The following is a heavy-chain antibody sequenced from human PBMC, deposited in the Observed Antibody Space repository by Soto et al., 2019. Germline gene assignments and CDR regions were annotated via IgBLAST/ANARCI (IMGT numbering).Heavy chain of an antibody. CDR3: ATVDRSVALVGWFDP. Sequence: QVHLEQSGAEVKKPGSSMKVSCKFSGGTFSSYVIIWVRQAPGQGLEWMGGIIPVSGTANYAQKFHGRVTISADAATNTAYMELSRVRFDDTAVYYCATVDRSVALVGWFDPWGQGTLGNVSS. CDR1: GGTFSSYV. V-gene: IGHV1-69*12. J-gene: IGHJ5*02. D-gene: IGHD2-8*02. CDR2: IIPVSGTA.